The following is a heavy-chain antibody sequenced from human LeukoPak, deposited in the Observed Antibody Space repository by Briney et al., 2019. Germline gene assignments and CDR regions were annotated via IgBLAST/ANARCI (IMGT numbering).Heavy chain of an antibody. D-gene: IGHD4-17*01. CDR3: ARDRGYGDRYYFDY. CDR2: IWYDGSNK. CDR1: GFTFSSYG. Sequence: GGSLRLSCAASGFTFSSYGMHWVRQAPGKGLEWVAVIWYDGSNKYYADSVKGRFTISRDNSKNTLYLQMNSLRAEDTAVCYCARDRGYGDRYYFDYWGQGTLVTVSS. V-gene: IGHV3-33*08. J-gene: IGHJ4*02.